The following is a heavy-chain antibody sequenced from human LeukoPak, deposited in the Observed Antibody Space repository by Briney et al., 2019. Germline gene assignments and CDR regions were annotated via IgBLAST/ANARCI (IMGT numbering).Heavy chain of an antibody. J-gene: IGHJ6*03. D-gene: IGHD4-17*01. CDR1: GGSISSYY. Sequence: PSETLSLTCTVSGGSISSYYWSWIRQPPGKGLEWIGYIYYSGSTNYNPSLKSRVTISVDTSKNQFSLKLSSVTAADTAVYYCARAAESYGDTYYYHYYMDVWGKGTTVTVS. CDR3: ARAAESYGDTYYYHYYMDV. V-gene: IGHV4-59*01. CDR2: IYYSGST.